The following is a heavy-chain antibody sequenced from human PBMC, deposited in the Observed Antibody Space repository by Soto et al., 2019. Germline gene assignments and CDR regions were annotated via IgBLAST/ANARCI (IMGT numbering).Heavy chain of an antibody. CDR3: AKDVYYYDSSGYSRAFDI. D-gene: IGHD3-22*01. CDR1: GFTFSSYA. J-gene: IGHJ3*02. CDR2: ISGSGGNT. V-gene: IGHV3-23*01. Sequence: SGGSLRLSCAASGFTFSSYAMSWVRQAPGKGLEWVSAISGSGGNTYYADSVKGRFTISRDNSKNTLYLQMNSLRAEDTAVYYCAKDVYYYDSSGYSRAFDIWGQGTMVTVSS.